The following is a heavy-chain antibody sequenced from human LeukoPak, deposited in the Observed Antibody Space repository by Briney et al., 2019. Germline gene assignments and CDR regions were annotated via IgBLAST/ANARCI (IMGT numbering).Heavy chain of an antibody. CDR2: IYYSGST. J-gene: IGHJ6*02. V-gene: IGHV4-31*03. CDR1: GGSISSGGYY. CDR3: ARDIVTYYYGSGSYGSDGMDV. D-gene: IGHD3-10*01. Sequence: PSQTLSLTCTVSGGSISSGGYYWSWIRQHPGKGLEWIGYIYYSGSTYYNPSLKSRVTISVDTSKNQFSLKLSSVTAADTAVYYCARDIVTYYYGSGSYGSDGMDVWGQGTTVTVSS.